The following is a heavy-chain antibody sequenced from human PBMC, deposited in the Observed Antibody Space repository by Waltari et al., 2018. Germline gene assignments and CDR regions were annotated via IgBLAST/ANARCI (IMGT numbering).Heavy chain of an antibody. CDR1: GGTFSSYA. CDR3: ANGQWLVRDYYYGMDV. D-gene: IGHD6-19*01. V-gene: IGHV1-69*13. CDR2: IIPIFGTA. Sequence: QVQLVQSGAEVKKPGSSVKVSCKASGGTFSSYAISWVRQAPGQGHEWLGGIIPIFGTANYAQKFQGRVTITADESTSTAYMELSSLRSEDTAVYYCANGQWLVRDYYYGMDVWGQGTTVTVSS. J-gene: IGHJ6*02.